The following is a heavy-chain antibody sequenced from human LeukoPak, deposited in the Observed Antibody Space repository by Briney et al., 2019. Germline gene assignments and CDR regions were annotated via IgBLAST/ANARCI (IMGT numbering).Heavy chain of an antibody. D-gene: IGHD2-8*01. CDR2: ISSSSSTI. Sequence: GGSLRLSCAASGFTFSSYSMNWVRQAPGKGLEWVSYISSSSSTIYYADSVKGRFTISRDNAKSSLYLQMNTLRAEDTAVYYCATRYCTISACRASSYKSFDVWGKGTTVIVSS. V-gene: IGHV3-48*04. CDR3: ATRYCTISACRASSYKSFDV. J-gene: IGHJ6*04. CDR1: GFTFSSYS.